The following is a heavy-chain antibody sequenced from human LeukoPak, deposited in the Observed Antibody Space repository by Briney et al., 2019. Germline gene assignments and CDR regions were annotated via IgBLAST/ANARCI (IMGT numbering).Heavy chain of an antibody. CDR3: ARGNRAGYIFDY. J-gene: IGHJ4*02. CDR1: GGSLSDYY. D-gene: IGHD5-24*01. CDR2: IGHDGST. Sequence: PSETLSLTCAVYGGSLSDYYWSWIRQAPGKELEWIGEIGHDGSTNYNPSLKRRATISRDTSKNHFSLNLRSVTAADTAVYSCARGNRAGYIFDYWGQGTLVTVSS. V-gene: IGHV4-34*01.